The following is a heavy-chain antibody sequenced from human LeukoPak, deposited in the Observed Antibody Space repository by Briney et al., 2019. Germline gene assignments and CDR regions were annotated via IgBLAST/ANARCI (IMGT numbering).Heavy chain of an antibody. V-gene: IGHV1-69*05. Sequence: ASVKVSCKASGGTLSSYAISWVRQAPGQGLEWMGGIIPIFGTANYAQKFQGRVTITTDESTSTAYMELSSLRSEDTAVYYCARARTFNDALYYMDVWGKGTTVTVSS. CDR2: IIPIFGTA. CDR1: GGTLSSYA. J-gene: IGHJ6*03. CDR3: ARARTFNDALYYMDV. D-gene: IGHD2-8*01.